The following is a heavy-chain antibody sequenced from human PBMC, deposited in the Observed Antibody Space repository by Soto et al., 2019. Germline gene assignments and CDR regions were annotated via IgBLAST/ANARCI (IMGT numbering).Heavy chain of an antibody. V-gene: IGHV4-4*07. D-gene: IGHD5-12*01. Sequence: QVQLQESGPGLVKPSETLSLTCTVSGASISGFYWSWIRKSAGKGLEWIGRIYATGTTDYNPSLKRRVMMFVDTSKTQFSLKLRSVTAADTAVYYCLRYGTNTLRDWFDPCCQGISVTVSS. J-gene: IGHJ5*02. CDR1: GASISGFY. CDR2: IYATGTT. CDR3: LRYGTNTLRDWFDP.